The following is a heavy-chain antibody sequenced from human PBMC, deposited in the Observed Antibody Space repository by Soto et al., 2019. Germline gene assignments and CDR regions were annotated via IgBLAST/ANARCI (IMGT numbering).Heavy chain of an antibody. D-gene: IGHD6-19*01. CDR1: GFTFRGYG. J-gene: IGHJ6*02. CDR3: THCRGERCHGGYLGMDV. CDR2: INSDGTTT. Sequence: GGSLRLSCGVSGFTFRGYGMHWVRQSPWKGLVWVSRINSDGTTTAYADSVKGRFTISRDNSKNTLFLQMTSLRADDTAVYYCTHCRGERCHGGYLGMDVLGQGTTVAFSS. V-gene: IGHV3-74*01.